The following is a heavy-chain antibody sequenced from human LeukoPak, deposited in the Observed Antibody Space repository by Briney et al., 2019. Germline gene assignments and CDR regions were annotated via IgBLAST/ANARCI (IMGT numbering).Heavy chain of an antibody. CDR1: GYMFAAYY. Sequence: ASVKVSCKASGYMFAAYYIHWVRQAPGQGLEWMGWIIPNSGATEYAQKFEGRVTMTRDTSISRAYMDVSRLRSDDTAVYYCATGVGAVASFDYWGQGTLITVSS. CDR3: ATGVGAVASFDY. V-gene: IGHV1-2*02. D-gene: IGHD6-19*01. J-gene: IGHJ4*02. CDR2: IIPNSGAT.